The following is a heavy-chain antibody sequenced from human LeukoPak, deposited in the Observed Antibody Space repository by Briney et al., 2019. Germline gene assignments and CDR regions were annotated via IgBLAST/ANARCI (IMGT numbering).Heavy chain of an antibody. CDR2: IKQDGSEK. CDR1: GFTFRNYW. Sequence: GGSLRLSCAASGFTFRNYWMSWVRQAPGKGLEWVANIKQDGSEKYYVDSVKGRFTISRDNAKNSLYLQMNSLRTDDTAVYFCEREGPFDFWDQGTLVTVSS. J-gene: IGHJ4*02. CDR3: EREGPFDF. V-gene: IGHV3-7*01.